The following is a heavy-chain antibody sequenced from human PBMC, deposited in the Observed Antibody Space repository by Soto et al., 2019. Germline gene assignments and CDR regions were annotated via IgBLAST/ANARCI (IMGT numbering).Heavy chain of an antibody. J-gene: IGHJ5*01. CDR1: GGSISSYY. D-gene: IGHD3-10*02. CDR3: ASMIGDPVLSFDS. V-gene: IGHV4-59*01. CDR2: IFYSGST. Sequence: QVQLQESCLGLVKPSETLSLTCTVSGGSISSYYWSWIRQPPGKGLEWIGFIFYSGSTSYNPSLKSRVTISIATSEYQFSLKLNSVTAADTAVYYCASMIGDPVLSFDSWGQGTLVAVSS.